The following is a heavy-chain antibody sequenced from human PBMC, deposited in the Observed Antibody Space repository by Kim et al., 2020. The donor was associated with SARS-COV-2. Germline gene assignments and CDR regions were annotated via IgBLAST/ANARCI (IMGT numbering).Heavy chain of an antibody. V-gene: IGHV3-48*04. J-gene: IGHJ4*02. CDR3: ASHSGSHLTFDY. D-gene: IGHD1-26*01. Sequence: YYADSVKGRFTISRDNAKNSLYLQMNSLRAEDTAVYYCASHSGSHLTFDYWGQGTLVTVSS.